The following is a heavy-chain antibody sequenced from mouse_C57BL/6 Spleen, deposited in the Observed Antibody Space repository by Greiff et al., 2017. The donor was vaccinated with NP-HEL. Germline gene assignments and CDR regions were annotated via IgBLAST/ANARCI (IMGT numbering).Heavy chain of an antibody. CDR3: ARDYSYWYFDV. V-gene: IGHV1-77*01. CDR1: GYTFTDYY. D-gene: IGHD1-1*01. CDR2: IGPGSGST. J-gene: IGHJ1*03. Sequence: VQLQQSGAELVKISCKASGYTFTDYYINWVKQRPGQGLEWIGKIGPGSGSTYYNEKFKGKATLTADKSSSTAYMQLSSLTSEDSAVYFCARDYSYWYFDVWGTGTTVTVSS.